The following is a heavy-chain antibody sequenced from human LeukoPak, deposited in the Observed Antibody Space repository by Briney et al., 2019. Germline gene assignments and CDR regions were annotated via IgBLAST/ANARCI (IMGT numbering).Heavy chain of an antibody. J-gene: IGHJ5*02. CDR1: GGSISSSSYY. CDR3: ARLYIAVAGTEWFDP. V-gene: IGHV4-39*01. D-gene: IGHD6-19*01. CDR2: IYYSGST. Sequence: PSETLSLTCTVSGGSISSSSYYWGWIRQPPGKGLEWIGSIYYSGSTYYNPSLKSRVTISVDTSKNQFSLKLSPVTAADTAVYYCARLYIAVAGTEWFDPWGQGTLVTVSS.